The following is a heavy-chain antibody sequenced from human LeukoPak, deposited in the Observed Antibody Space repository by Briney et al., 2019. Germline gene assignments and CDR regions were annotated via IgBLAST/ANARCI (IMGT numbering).Heavy chain of an antibody. D-gene: IGHD6-13*01. CDR1: GFTLSSHW. CDR3: ARDRGSSWINWFDP. V-gene: IGHV3-7*01. Sequence: GGSLRLSCSASGFTLSSHWMSWVRQAPGKGLEWVANIKQDGSEKYYVASVKGRFTISRDNAKNSLYLQMNSLRAEDTAVYYCARDRGSSWINWFDPWGQGTLVTVCS. CDR2: IKQDGSEK. J-gene: IGHJ5*02.